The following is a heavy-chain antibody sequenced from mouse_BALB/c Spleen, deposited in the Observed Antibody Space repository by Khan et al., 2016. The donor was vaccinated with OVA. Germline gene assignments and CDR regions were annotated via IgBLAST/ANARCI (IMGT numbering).Heavy chain of an antibody. Sequence: VQLKESGGGLVEPGGSLKLSCAASGFTFSNYAMSWVRQTPEKRLEWVASISSGGSTYYPDSVKGRFTISRDNDRNILYLQMSSLRSEDTAMYYCARDYWFTYWGQGTLVTVSA. CDR1: GFTFSNYA. CDR2: ISSGGST. CDR3: ARDYWFTY. V-gene: IGHV5-6-5*01. J-gene: IGHJ3*01.